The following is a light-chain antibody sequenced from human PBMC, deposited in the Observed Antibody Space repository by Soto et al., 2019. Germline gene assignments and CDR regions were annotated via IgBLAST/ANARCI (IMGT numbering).Light chain of an antibody. J-gene: IGKJ4*01. CDR3: QHYVNWPLT. CDR2: DTS. Sequence: EIVMTQSPATLSVSPGEGATLSCRASQGIGDTVAWYQQKPGQTPRLLIYDTSIRATGVPARFSGSRSGAEFTLTISSLQSEDFAVYYCQHYVNWPLTFGGGTKVDIK. CDR1: QGIGDT. V-gene: IGKV3-15*01.